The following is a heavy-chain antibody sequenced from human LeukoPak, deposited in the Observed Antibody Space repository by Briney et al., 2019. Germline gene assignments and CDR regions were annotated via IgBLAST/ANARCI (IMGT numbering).Heavy chain of an antibody. CDR2: IYYSGST. CDR3: ARMSNSSPIIDY. CDR1: GGSFSGYY. J-gene: IGHJ4*02. Sequence: SETLSLTCAVYGGSFSGYYWTWIRQPPGKGLEWIGYIYYSGSTNYNPSLKSRVTISVDTAKNQFSLKLNSVTATDTAVYYCARMSNSSPIIDYWGQGTLVTVSS. V-gene: IGHV4-59*01. D-gene: IGHD6-13*01.